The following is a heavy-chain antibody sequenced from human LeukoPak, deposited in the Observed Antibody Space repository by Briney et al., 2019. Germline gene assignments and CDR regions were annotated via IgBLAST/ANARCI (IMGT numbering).Heavy chain of an antibody. CDR3: ARWRGLQSEFDH. V-gene: IGHV3-7*01. Sequence: PGGSLRLSCAASGFTFSSYYIGWFRQTPGKRLECVATICQDGNGRDFVDSVKGRFTISRDNAKNSLYLEMNSLRVDDTAVYYCARWRGLQSEFDHWGQGTLVTVSS. CDR1: GFTFSSYY. J-gene: IGHJ4*02. CDR2: ICQDGNGR. D-gene: IGHD5-24*01.